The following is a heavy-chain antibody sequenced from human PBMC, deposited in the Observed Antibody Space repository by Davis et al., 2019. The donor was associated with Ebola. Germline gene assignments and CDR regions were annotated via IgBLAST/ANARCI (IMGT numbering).Heavy chain of an antibody. V-gene: IGHV1-18*01. CDR2: ISAYNGDT. D-gene: IGHD6-13*01. CDR3: ARDLTVGTGWFDP. CDR1: GYTFNNFG. Sequence: ASVKVSCKASGYTFNNFGLSWVRQPPGQGLEWMGWISAYNGDTNYAQRLQGRVTLTTDTSTSTAYMELRSLRSDDTAMYYCARDLTVGTGWFDPWGQGTLVTVSS. J-gene: IGHJ5*02.